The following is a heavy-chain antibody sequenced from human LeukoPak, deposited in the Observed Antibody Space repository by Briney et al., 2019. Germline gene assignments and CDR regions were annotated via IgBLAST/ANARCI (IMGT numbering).Heavy chain of an antibody. CDR3: TTGFTPFVVVTAEADY. J-gene: IGHJ4*02. Sequence: TGGSLRLSCAASGFTFSNAWMSWVRQAPGKGLEWVGRIKSKTDGGTTDYAAPVKGRFTISRDDSKNTLYLQMNSLKTEDTAVYYCTTGFTPFVVVTAEADYWGQGTLVTVSS. V-gene: IGHV3-15*01. CDR1: GFTFSNAW. CDR2: IKSKTDGGTT. D-gene: IGHD2-21*02.